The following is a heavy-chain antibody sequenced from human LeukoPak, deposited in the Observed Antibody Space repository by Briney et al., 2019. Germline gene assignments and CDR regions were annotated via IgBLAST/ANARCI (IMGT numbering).Heavy chain of an antibody. D-gene: IGHD6-13*01. CDR2: IKQDGGEK. Sequence: GGSLRLSCGVSGFICSDYWMNWVRQAPGKGLEWVASIKQDGGEKSYVDSVKGRFTISRDNAKNSLYLQMSSLRAEDTAVYYCARDGTAAGLYFDLWGQGTLVTVSS. J-gene: IGHJ4*01. V-gene: IGHV3-7*01. CDR3: ARDGTAAGLYFDL. CDR1: GFICSDYW.